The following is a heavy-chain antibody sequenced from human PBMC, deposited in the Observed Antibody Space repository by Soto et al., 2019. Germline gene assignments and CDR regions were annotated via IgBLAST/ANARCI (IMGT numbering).Heavy chain of an antibody. J-gene: IGHJ6*02. CDR1: GYTFTSYG. CDR3: ARDLAALVYYYYYYYGMDV. Sequence: QVQLVQSGAEVKKPGASVKVSCKASGYTFTSYGISWVRQAPGQGLEGMGWISAYNGNTNYAQKLQGRVTMTTDTSTSTAYMELRSLRSDDPAVYYCARDLAALVYYYYYYYGMDVWGQGTTVTVSS. CDR2: ISAYNGNT. V-gene: IGHV1-18*04. D-gene: IGHD6-13*01.